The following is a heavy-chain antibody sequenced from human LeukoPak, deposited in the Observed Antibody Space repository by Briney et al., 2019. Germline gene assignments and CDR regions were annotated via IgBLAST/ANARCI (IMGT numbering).Heavy chain of an antibody. Sequence: GRSLRLSCAASGFTFSSYAMHWVRQAPGKGLEWVAVISYDGSNKYYADSVKGRFTISRDNSKNTLYLQMNSLRAEDTAVYYCARWVGGVGLFDYWGQGTLVTVSS. D-gene: IGHD1-26*01. V-gene: IGHV3-30-3*01. CDR2: ISYDGSNK. CDR3: ARWVGGVGLFDY. J-gene: IGHJ4*02. CDR1: GFTFSSYA.